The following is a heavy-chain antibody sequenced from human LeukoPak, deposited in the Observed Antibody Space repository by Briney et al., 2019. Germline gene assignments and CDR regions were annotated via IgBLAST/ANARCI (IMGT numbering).Heavy chain of an antibody. CDR1: VFIFRSYA. V-gene: IGHV3-30*04. CDR2: ISYDGSNK. J-gene: IGHJ4*02. CDR3: ARSFSGSYPDFDY. Sequence: GGSLRLSCAASVFIFRSYAMHWVRQAPGKGLEGLALISYDGSNKYYADSVKGRFTISRDNSKNTLYLQMNSLRVEDTAVYYCARSFSGSYPDFDYWGQGALVTVSS. D-gene: IGHD1-26*01.